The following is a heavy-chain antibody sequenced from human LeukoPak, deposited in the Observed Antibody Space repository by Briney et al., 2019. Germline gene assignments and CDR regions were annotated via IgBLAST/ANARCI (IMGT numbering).Heavy chain of an antibody. V-gene: IGHV4-59*08. Sequence: SETLSLTCTVSGGSISSYYWGWIRQPPGKGLEWIRYIYYSGSTNYNPSLKNRVTISVDTSKNQFSLKLSSVTAADTAVYYCARQANYGGNTFDYWGQGTLVTVSS. D-gene: IGHD4-23*01. CDR1: GGSISSYY. J-gene: IGHJ4*02. CDR3: ARQANYGGNTFDY. CDR2: IYYSGST.